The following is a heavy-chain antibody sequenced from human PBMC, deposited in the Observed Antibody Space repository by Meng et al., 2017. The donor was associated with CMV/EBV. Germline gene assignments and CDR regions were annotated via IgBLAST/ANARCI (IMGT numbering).Heavy chain of an antibody. J-gene: IGHJ4*02. CDR3: AGTPHDFWSGYYFDY. D-gene: IGHD3-3*01. CDR1: GFTFSDYY. Sequence: GESLKISCAASGFTFSDYYMSWIRQAPGKGLEWVSYISSSGSTIYYADSVKGRFTISRDNAKNSLYLQMNSLRAEDTAVYYCAGTPHDFWSGYYFDYWGQGTLVTVSS. CDR2: ISSSGSTI. V-gene: IGHV3-11*01.